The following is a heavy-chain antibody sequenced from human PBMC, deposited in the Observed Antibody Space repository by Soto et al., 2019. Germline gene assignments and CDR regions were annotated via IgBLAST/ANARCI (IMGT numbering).Heavy chain of an antibody. D-gene: IGHD3-3*01. CDR3: AKGDLTPGYYYYGMDV. CDR1: GFTFSSYA. J-gene: IGHJ6*02. CDR2: ISGSGGST. V-gene: IGHV3-23*01. Sequence: LSLTCAASGFTFSSYAMSWVRQAPGKGLEWVSAISGSGGSTYYADSVKGRFTISRDNSKNTLYLQMNSLRAEDTAVYYCAKGDLTPGYYYYGMDVWGQGTTVTVSS.